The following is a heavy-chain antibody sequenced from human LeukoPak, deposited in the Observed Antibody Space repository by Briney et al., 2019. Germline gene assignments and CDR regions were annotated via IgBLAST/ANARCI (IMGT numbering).Heavy chain of an antibody. CDR3: ARGGYSYGAVYFDY. CDR2: IYTSGST. J-gene: IGHJ4*02. Sequence: PSETLSLTCTVSGGSISSYYWSWIRQPAGKGLEWIGRIYTSGSTNYNPSLKSRVTMSVDTSKNQISLKLSSVTAADTAVYYCARGGYSYGAVYFDYWGQGTLVTVSS. V-gene: IGHV4-4*07. CDR1: GGSISSYY. D-gene: IGHD5-18*01.